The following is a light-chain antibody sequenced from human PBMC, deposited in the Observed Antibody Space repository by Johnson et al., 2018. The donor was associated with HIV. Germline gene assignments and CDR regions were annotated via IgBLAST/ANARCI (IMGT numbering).Light chain of an antibody. Sequence: QSVLTQPPSVSAAPGQRVTISCSGSTSNFENYYVSWYQHLPGTAPKLLIYDNNKRPSGIPDRFSGSKSGTSATLGITGLQTGDEADYYCGTWDSSLSAGGVFGTGTKVTVL. V-gene: IGLV1-51*01. CDR2: DNN. CDR3: GTWDSSLSAGGV. CDR1: TSNFENYY. J-gene: IGLJ1*01.